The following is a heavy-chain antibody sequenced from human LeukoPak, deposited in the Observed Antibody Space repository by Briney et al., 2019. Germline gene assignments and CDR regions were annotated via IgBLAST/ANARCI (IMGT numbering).Heavy chain of an antibody. V-gene: IGHV4-61*02. J-gene: IGHJ4*02. D-gene: IGHD1-26*01. CDR2: IYTSGST. Sequence: SETLSLTCTVSGGSISSGSYYWSWIRQPAGKGLEWIGRIYTSGSTNYNPSLKSRVTISVDTSKNQFSLKLNSVTAADTAVFYCARHVRWELPDYWGQGTLVTVSS. CDR1: GGSISSGSYY. CDR3: ARHVRWELPDY.